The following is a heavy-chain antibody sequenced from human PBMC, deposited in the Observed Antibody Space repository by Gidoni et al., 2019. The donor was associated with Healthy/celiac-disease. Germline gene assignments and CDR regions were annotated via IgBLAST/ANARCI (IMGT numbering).Heavy chain of an antibody. D-gene: IGHD3-10*01. CDR3: TRAGQAPLWFGELFWDRAYYFDY. Sequence: EVQLVESGGGLVQPGRSLRLSCTASGFTFGDYALSWFRQAPGKGLEWVGFIRSKAYGGTTEYAASVKGRFTISRDDSKSIAYLQMNSLKTEDTAVYYCTRAGQAPLWFGELFWDRAYYFDYWGQGTLVTVSS. CDR2: IRSKAYGGTT. V-gene: IGHV3-49*03. J-gene: IGHJ4*02. CDR1: GFTFGDYA.